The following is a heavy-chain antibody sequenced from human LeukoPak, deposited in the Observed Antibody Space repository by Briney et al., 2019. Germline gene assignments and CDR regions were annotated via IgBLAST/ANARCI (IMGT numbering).Heavy chain of an antibody. J-gene: IGHJ4*02. D-gene: IGHD3-22*01. V-gene: IGHV4-34*01. CDR3: ARVTGYMIEDYFDY. CDR2: INHSGST. Sequence: SETLSLTCTVSGGSFTVYYWTWIRQSPGKGLEWLGEINHSGSTKYNPSLTSRASISVDTSKNQFSLKLSSVTAADTAVYYCARVTGYMIEDYFDYWGQGTLVTVSS. CDR1: GGSFTVYY.